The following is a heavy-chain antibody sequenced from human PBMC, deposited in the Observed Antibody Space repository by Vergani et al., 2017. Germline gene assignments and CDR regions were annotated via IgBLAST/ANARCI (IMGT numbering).Heavy chain of an antibody. CDR2: INPNSGGT. Sequence: QVQLVQSGAEVKKPGASVKVSCKASGYTFTGYYMHWVRQAPGQGLEWMGWINPNSGGTNYAQKFQGRVTMTRDTSISTADMELSRLRSDDTAVYYCARDSWYCSGGSCYVPDYWGQGTLVTVSS. D-gene: IGHD2-15*01. V-gene: IGHV1-2*02. CDR1: GYTFTGYY. CDR3: ARDSWYCSGGSCYVPDY. J-gene: IGHJ4*02.